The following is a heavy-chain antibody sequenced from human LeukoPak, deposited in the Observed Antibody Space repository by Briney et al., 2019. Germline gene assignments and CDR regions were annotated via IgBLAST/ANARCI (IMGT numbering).Heavy chain of an antibody. V-gene: IGHV3-23*01. D-gene: IGHD6-13*01. Sequence: SGGSLRLSCAASGFTFSSYAMSWVRQAPGKGLEWVSAISGSGGSTYYADSVKGRFTISRDNSKNTLYLQMNSLRAEDTAVYYCAKDVQQLDGQFDYWGQGTLVTVSS. CDR2: ISGSGGST. J-gene: IGHJ4*02. CDR3: AKDVQQLDGQFDY. CDR1: GFTFSSYA.